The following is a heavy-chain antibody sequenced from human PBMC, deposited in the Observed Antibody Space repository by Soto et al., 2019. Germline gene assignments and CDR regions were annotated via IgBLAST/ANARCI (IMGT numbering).Heavy chain of an antibody. V-gene: IGHV3-30*18. CDR2: ISYDGSNK. CDR1: GFTFSSYG. Sequence: QVQLVESGEGVVQPGRSLRLSCAASGFTFSSYGMHWVRQAPGKGLEWVAVISYDGSNKYYADSVKGRFTISRDNSKNTLYLQMNSLRAEDTAVYYCAKDREIVVGMYYFDYWGQGTLVTVSS. J-gene: IGHJ4*02. D-gene: IGHD3-22*01. CDR3: AKDREIVVGMYYFDY.